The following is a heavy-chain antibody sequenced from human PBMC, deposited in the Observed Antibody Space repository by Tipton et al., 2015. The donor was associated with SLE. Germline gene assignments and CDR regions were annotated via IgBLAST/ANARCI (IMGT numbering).Heavy chain of an antibody. CDR2: IRYDGSNK. V-gene: IGHV3-30*02. CDR1: GFTFSSYG. D-gene: IGHD4-11*01. CDR3: AKGNTVTNWFGP. J-gene: IGHJ5*02. Sequence: SLRLSCAASGFTFSSYGMHWVRQAPGKGLEWVAFIRYDGSNKYYADSVKGRFTISRDNSKNTLYLQMNSLRAEETAVYYCAKGNTVTNWFGPWGQGTLVTVSS.